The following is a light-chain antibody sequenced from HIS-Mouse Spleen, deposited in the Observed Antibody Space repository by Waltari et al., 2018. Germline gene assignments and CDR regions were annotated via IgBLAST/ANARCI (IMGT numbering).Light chain of an antibody. Sequence: SYELTQPPSVSVSPGQTARITCSGDALPKKYAYWYQQKSGQAPVLVIYEDSKRPPGIPGRFSGSSSGTMATVTISGAQVEDEADYYCYSTDSSGNHRVFGGGTKLTVL. CDR3: YSTDSSGNHRV. J-gene: IGLJ2*01. V-gene: IGLV3-10*01. CDR1: ALPKKY. CDR2: EDS.